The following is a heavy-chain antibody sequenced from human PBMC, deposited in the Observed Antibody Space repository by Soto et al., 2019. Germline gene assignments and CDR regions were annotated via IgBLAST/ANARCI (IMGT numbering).Heavy chain of an antibody. Sequence: GGSLRLSCAASGFTFSSYGMHWVRQAPGKGLEWVAVISYDGSNKYYADSVKGRFTISRDNSKNTLYLQMNSLRAEDTAVYYCAKGLRALAIPGYYYGMDVWGQGTTVTVSS. CDR3: AKGLRALAIPGYYYGMDV. V-gene: IGHV3-30*18. CDR2: ISYDGSNK. D-gene: IGHD3-3*02. J-gene: IGHJ6*02. CDR1: GFTFSSYG.